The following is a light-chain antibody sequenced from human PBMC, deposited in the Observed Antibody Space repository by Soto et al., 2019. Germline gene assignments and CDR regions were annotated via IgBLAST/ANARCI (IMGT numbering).Light chain of an antibody. CDR2: AAS. J-gene: IGKJ1*01. Sequence: DIQMTQFPSSLSASVGDRVTITCRASQTISTCLNWYQQKPGTAPKLLIYAASNLESGVPSRFSGSGSGTNFTLTISSLQPEDFTTYYCQQCLTTPRTFGQGTRVEI. CDR1: QTISTC. V-gene: IGKV1-39*01. CDR3: QQCLTTPRT.